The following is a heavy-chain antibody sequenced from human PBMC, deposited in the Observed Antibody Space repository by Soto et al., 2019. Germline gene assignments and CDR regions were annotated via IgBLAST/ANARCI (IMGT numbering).Heavy chain of an antibody. CDR1: GYRFAGYW. V-gene: IGHV5-51*01. CDR2: IYPGDSDT. D-gene: IGHD3-9*01. J-gene: IGHJ6*02. Sequence: PGESLKISFTGSGYRFAGYWIGGVRQVTGKGLEWMWIIYPGDSDTRYSPSFQGQVTISAEKSISTAYLQWSSLKASDTATYYCARHGAYDILTGYKKSPDYYGMDVWRQGTTVTVSS. CDR3: ARHGAYDILTGYKKSPDYYGMDV.